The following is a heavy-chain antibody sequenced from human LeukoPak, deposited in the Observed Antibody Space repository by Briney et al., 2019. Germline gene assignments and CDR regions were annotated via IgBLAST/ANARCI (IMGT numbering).Heavy chain of an antibody. CDR1: GFTFSSYG. V-gene: IGHV3-33*01. D-gene: IGHD6-13*01. CDR3: ARMWGSSWSYFDY. Sequence: GGSLRLSCAASGFTFSSYGMHWVRQAPGKGLEWVAVIWYDGSNKYYADSAKGRFTISRDNAKNSLYLQMNSLRAEDTAVYFCARMWGSSWSYFDYWGQGTLVTVSS. J-gene: IGHJ4*02. CDR2: IWYDGSNK.